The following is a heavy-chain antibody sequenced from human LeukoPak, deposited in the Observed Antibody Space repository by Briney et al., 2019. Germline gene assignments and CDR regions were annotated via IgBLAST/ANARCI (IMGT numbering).Heavy chain of an antibody. CDR3: ARVTGYRIEDYFDY. D-gene: IGHD6-13*01. Sequence: PSETLSLTCSVSGDSIRRGNYYWSWIRQPPGKGLEWIGYIYYSGSTNYNPSLKSRVTISVETSKNEFSLKLRSVTAADTAVYYCARVTGYRIEDYFDYWGQGTLVTVSS. J-gene: IGHJ4*02. CDR2: IYYSGST. V-gene: IGHV4-61*01. CDR1: GDSIRRGNYY.